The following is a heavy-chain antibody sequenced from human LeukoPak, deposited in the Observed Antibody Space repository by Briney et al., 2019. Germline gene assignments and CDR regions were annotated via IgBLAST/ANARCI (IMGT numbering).Heavy chain of an antibody. J-gene: IGHJ4*02. D-gene: IGHD2-8*01. Sequence: GGSLRLSCAASGFKFSDYCMRWVRQAPGKGLEWVSGISWNGGNTGYADSVKGRFTISRDYAKNSLFLQVNSLRADDTAFYYCAQQGIDSVNGVCHLDYWGQGTLVTVSS. CDR2: ISWNGGNT. CDR3: AQQGIDSVNGVCHLDY. V-gene: IGHV3-20*04. CDR1: GFKFSDYC.